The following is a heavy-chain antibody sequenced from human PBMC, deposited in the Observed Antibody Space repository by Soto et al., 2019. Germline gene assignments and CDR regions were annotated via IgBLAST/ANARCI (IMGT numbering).Heavy chain of an antibody. CDR3: ARDRGYCSGGSCGYDFDI. D-gene: IGHD2-15*01. CDR1: GFTFTSYD. J-gene: IGHJ3*02. Sequence: GGSLRLSCAASGFTFTSYDMHCVRQTPAKALEWVAVISYDGSNNYYADSVKGRFIISRDNSNNTLYLQMNSLRAEDTAVYYCARDRGYCSGGSCGYDFDIWGQGTMVTVSS. V-gene: IGHV3-30-3*01. CDR2: ISYDGSNN.